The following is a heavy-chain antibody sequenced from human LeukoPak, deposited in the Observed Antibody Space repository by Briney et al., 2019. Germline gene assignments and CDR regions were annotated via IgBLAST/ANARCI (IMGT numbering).Heavy chain of an antibody. J-gene: IGHJ4*02. Sequence: SETLSLTCAVSGGSISSSNWWSWVRQPPGKGLEWIGEIYHSGSTNYNPSLKSRVTISVDKSKNQFSLKLSSVTAADTAVYYCARGRYNYGYIYDYWGQGTLVTVSS. CDR1: GGSISSSNW. V-gene: IGHV4-4*02. CDR2: IYHSGST. D-gene: IGHD5-18*01. CDR3: ARGRYNYGYIYDY.